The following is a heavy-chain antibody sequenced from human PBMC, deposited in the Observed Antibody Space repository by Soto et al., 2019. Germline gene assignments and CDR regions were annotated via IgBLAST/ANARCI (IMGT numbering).Heavy chain of an antibody. CDR3: ARDGYSYGHAAFDI. V-gene: IGHV4-34*01. CDR1: GGSFSGYY. CDR2: INHSGST. J-gene: IGHJ3*02. Sequence: SETLSLTCAVYGGSFSGYYWSWIRQPPGKGLEWIGEINHSGSTNYNPSLKSRVTISVDTSKNQFSLKVSSVTAADTAVYYCARDGYSYGHAAFDIWGQGTMVTVSS. D-gene: IGHD5-18*01.